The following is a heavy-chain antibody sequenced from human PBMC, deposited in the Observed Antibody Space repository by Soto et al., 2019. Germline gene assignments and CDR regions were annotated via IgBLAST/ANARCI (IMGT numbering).Heavy chain of an antibody. V-gene: IGHV3-74*01. CDR3: AKDLTWNQADY. CDR1: GFIFSNYW. CDR2: ISNDGIVT. J-gene: IGHJ4*02. D-gene: IGHD1-1*01. Sequence: PGGSLRLSCEASGFIFSNYWMYWFRQAPGTGLVWVSRISNDGIVTTYADSVKGRFTISRDNAKNTLYLQMNSLTAEDTAVYYCAKDLTWNQADYWGQGALVTVSS.